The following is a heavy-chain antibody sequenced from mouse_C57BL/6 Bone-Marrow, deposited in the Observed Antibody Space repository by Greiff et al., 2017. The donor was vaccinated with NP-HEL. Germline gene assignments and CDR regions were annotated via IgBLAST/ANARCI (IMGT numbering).Heavy chain of an antibody. D-gene: IGHD1-1*01. Sequence: VQLPQSGAELVKPGASVKLSCKASGYTFTEYTIHWVKQRSGQGLEWIGWFYPGSGSIKYNEKFKDKATLTADKSSSTVYMDRSRLTSEDAAVYFCARHEDLYGSPYYFDYWGQGTTLTVSS. CDR2: FYPGSGSI. V-gene: IGHV1-62-2*01. CDR3: ARHEDLYGSPYYFDY. J-gene: IGHJ2*01. CDR1: GYTFTEYT.